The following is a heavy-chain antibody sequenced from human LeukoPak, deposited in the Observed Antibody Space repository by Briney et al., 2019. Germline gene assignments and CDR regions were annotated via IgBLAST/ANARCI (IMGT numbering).Heavy chain of an antibody. CDR2: IYYSGST. CDR1: GGSISSYY. V-gene: IGHV4-59*08. Sequence: PSETLSLTCTVSGGSISSYYWSWIRQPPGKGLEWIGYIYYSGSTTYNTSLKSRVTISVDTSKNQFSLQLSSVTAADTAVYYCARSGYCSGGSCYPGGDYYYYYMDVWGKGTTVTVSS. CDR3: ARSGYCSGGSCYPGGDYYYYYMDV. D-gene: IGHD2-15*01. J-gene: IGHJ6*03.